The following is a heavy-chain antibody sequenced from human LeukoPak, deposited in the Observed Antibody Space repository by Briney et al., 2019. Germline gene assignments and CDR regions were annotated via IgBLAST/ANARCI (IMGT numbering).Heavy chain of an antibody. J-gene: IGHJ6*03. CDR1: GGTFTSYA. CDR3: ARSRQKGYYDFWSGYYMGRDYYYYYYMDV. CDR2: IIPIFGTA. D-gene: IGHD3-3*01. V-gene: IGHV1-69*01. Sequence: GSSVKVSCKASGGTFTSYAISWVRQAPGQGLEWMGGIIPIFGTANYAQKFQGRVTITADESTSTAYMELSSLRSEDTAVYYCARSRQKGYYDFWSGYYMGRDYYYYYYMDVWGKGTTVTVSS.